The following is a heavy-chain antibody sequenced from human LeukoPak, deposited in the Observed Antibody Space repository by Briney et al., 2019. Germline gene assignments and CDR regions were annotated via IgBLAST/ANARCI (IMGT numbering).Heavy chain of an antibody. CDR1: GGSFSGYY. Sequence: SETLSLTCAVYGGSFSGYYWGWIRQPPGKGLEWIGSIYYTGSTYYNPSLGSRIAISVDTSKSQFSLNLSSVTATDTAVYYCRRQPRDDYPAYSLDYWGQGTLVTVSS. D-gene: IGHD4-11*01. CDR2: IYYTGST. J-gene: IGHJ4*02. V-gene: IGHV4-39*01. CDR3: RRQPRDDYPAYSLDY.